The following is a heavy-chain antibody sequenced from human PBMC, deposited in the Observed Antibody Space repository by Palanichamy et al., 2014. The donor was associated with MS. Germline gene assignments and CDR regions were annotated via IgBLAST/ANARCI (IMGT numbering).Heavy chain of an antibody. J-gene: IGHJ3*02. CDR3: ARYYDVLGDGSGLDI. CDR2: TYYRSKWYN. V-gene: IGHV6-1*01. Sequence: QVQLQQSGPGLVKPSQTLSLTCVISGDTVSSKSAAWNWTRQSPSRGLEWLGRTYYRSKWYNEYAVSVKSRINISPDTTKNQFSLQLNSVTPEDTAVYHCARYYDVLGDGSGLDIWGQGTMVTVSS. D-gene: IGHD3-9*01. CDR1: GDTVSSKSAA.